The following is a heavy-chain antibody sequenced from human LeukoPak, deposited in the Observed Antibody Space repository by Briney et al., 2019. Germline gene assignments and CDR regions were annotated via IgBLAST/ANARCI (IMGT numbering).Heavy chain of an antibody. Sequence: PGGSLRLSCAASGLSTSNSWMSWFRLAPGKGPEWVANIKQDGSEKYHVDSVKGRFTVSRDNANNLLYLQMNSLRVEDTAVYYCARLQWEPPDYWGQGTLVIVSS. J-gene: IGHJ4*02. CDR2: IKQDGSEK. CDR3: ARLQWEPPDY. V-gene: IGHV3-7*03. D-gene: IGHD1-26*01. CDR1: GLSTSNSW.